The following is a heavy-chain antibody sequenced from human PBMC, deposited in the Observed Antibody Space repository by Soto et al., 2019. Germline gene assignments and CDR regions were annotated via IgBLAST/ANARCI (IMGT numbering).Heavy chain of an antibody. CDR2: ISAYNGNT. J-gene: IGHJ6*03. CDR1: GYTFTSYG. CDR3: AREIGRNYDILTGYYNNYYYYYMDV. V-gene: IGHV1-18*01. Sequence: GASVNVSCKASGYTFTSYGISWVRQAPGQGLEWMGWISAYNGNTNYAQKLQGRVTMTTDTSTSTAYMELRSLRSDDTAVYYCAREIGRNYDILTGYYNNYYYYYMDVWGKGTTVTVSS. D-gene: IGHD3-9*01.